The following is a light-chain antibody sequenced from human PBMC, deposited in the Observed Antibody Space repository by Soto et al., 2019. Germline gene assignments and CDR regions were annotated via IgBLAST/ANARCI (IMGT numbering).Light chain of an antibody. CDR1: QGIAPY. J-gene: IGKJ4*01. CDR3: QKYNSAPLT. Sequence: DDQMTLSPSSLSAFEGDRVTITCRASQGIAPYLAWFQQKPGKVPKLLIYATSTLQSGVPSRFSGSGSGTDFTLTINSLQPEDVGTYYFQKYNSAPLTFGGGTKVDIK. CDR2: ATS. V-gene: IGKV1-27*01.